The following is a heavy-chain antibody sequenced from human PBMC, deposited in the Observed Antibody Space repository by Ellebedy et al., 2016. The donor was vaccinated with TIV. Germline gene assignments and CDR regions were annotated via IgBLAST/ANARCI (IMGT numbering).Heavy chain of an antibody. CDR1: GFTFGDYA. V-gene: IGHV3-33*06. Sequence: GESLKISCTASGFTFGDYAMSWVRQAPGKGLEWVAVIWYDGSNKYYADSVKGRFTISRDNARKSLYLQMNSLRREDTAVYYCAKGVGDSYSARVMDVWGQGTTVTVSS. D-gene: IGHD2-21*02. J-gene: IGHJ6*02. CDR2: IWYDGSNK. CDR3: AKGVGDSYSARVMDV.